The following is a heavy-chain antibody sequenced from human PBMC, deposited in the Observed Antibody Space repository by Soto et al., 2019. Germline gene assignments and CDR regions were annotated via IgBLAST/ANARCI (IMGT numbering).Heavy chain of an antibody. CDR3: ARGGLYCSGGSCYPYLYYFDY. CDR1: GGSISSGGYS. D-gene: IGHD2-15*01. Sequence: SETLSLTCAVSGGSISSGGYSWSWIRQPPGKGLEWIGYIYHSGSTYYNPSLKSRVTISVDRSKSQFSLKLSSVTAADTAVYYCARGGLYCSGGSCYPYLYYFDYWGQGTLVTVSS. V-gene: IGHV4-30-2*01. CDR2: IYHSGST. J-gene: IGHJ4*02.